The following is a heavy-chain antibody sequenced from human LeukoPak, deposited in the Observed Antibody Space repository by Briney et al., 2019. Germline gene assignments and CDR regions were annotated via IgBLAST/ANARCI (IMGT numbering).Heavy chain of an antibody. CDR1: GFTFSSYR. CDR3: ARDTRTFDY. CDR2: IKQDGSEK. V-gene: IGHV3-7*01. Sequence: GGSLRLSCAASGFTFSSYRMNWVRQAPGKGLEWVANIKQDGSEKYYVDSVKGRFTISRDNAKNSLFLQMNSLRAEDTAVYYCARDTRTFDYWGQGTLVTVSA. D-gene: IGHD1-26*01. J-gene: IGHJ4*02.